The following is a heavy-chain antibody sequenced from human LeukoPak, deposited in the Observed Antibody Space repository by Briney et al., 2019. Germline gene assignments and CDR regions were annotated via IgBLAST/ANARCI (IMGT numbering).Heavy chain of an antibody. CDR3: ARVVVEIASYYFDY. CDR2: IYSGGST. Sequence: PGGSLRLSCAASGFTFSSYWMSWVRQAPGKGLEWVSVIYSGGSTYYADSVKGRFTISRDNSKNTLYLQMNSLRAEDTAVYYCARVVVEIASYYFDYWGQGTLVTVSS. D-gene: IGHD2-15*01. V-gene: IGHV3-66*01. CDR1: GFTFSSYW. J-gene: IGHJ4*02.